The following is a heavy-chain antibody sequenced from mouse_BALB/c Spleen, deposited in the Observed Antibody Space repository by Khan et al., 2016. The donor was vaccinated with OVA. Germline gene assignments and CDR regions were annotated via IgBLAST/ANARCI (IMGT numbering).Heavy chain of an antibody. Sequence: EVQLVESGGGLVKPGGSLKLSCAASGFTFSTYAMSWVRQTPEKRLEWVATISSDGDYTYYPDNVTGRLTISRDNAKNTLYLQMSSLRSEDTAMYYCARSPYENFAYWGQGTLVTVSA. D-gene: IGHD2-3*01. J-gene: IGHJ3*01. V-gene: IGHV5-9-3*01. CDR2: ISSDGDYT. CDR3: ARSPYENFAY. CDR1: GFTFSTYA.